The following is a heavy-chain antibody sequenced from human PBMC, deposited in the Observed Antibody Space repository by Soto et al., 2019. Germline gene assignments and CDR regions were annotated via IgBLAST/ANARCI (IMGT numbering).Heavy chain of an antibody. V-gene: IGHV3-48*03. CDR1: GFTFTNYE. CDR3: ARLHCSSTNCSYNCNYCMDV. D-gene: IGHD2-2*01. Sequence: GSLRLSCGASGFTFTNYEMNWVRQAPGKGLEWVAYITSSGSPMYYADSVKGRFTISRDNVRNSLYLQMNSLRAEDTAVYYCARLHCSSTNCSYNCNYCMDVWGQGTTVTVSS. J-gene: IGHJ6*02. CDR2: ITSSGSPM.